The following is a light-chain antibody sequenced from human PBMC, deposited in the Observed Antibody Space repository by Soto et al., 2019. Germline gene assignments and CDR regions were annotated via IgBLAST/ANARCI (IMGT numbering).Light chain of an antibody. J-gene: IGLJ1*01. V-gene: IGLV3-1*01. CDR1: ELGDKY. CDR2: QDT. CDR3: QAWDFSTANYV. Sequence: SYELTQPPSVSVSPGQTASISCSGDELGDKYVCWYQQKPGQSPVLVIYQDTKRPSGIPERFSGSNSGNTATLIISGTQAMDEADYYCQAWDFSTANYVFGTWTKLTVL.